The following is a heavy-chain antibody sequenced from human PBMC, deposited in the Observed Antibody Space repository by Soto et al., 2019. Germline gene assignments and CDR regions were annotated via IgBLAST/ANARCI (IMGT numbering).Heavy chain of an antibody. Sequence: SETLSLTCAVSGASVSSESYYWSWIRQTPVKGLEWIGNVENSGSTKYNPSLKSRVTISVDTSKNQFSLKLSSVTGADTAVYYCARERGDSHWIDPWGQGTLVTVSS. V-gene: IGHV4-61*01. CDR2: VENSGST. J-gene: IGHJ5*02. CDR3: ARERGDSHWIDP. CDR1: GASVSSESYY. D-gene: IGHD2-21*01.